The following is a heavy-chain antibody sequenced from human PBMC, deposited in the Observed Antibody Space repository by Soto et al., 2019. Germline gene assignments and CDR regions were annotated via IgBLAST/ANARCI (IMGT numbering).Heavy chain of an antibody. D-gene: IGHD1-26*01. CDR2: VIPVLGQA. CDR3: ARVGGVGAPPGSDF. V-gene: IGHV1-69*01. J-gene: IGHJ4*02. CDR1: GGTFSSYV. Sequence: QAHLAQSGAEVKKPGSSVTVSCKASGGTFSSYVISWLRQAPGQGLEWMGGVIPVLGQAYYAQNFQGRVTITADESTRTAYMELSSLRSEDTAVYFCARVGGVGAPPGSDFWGQGTLVTVSS.